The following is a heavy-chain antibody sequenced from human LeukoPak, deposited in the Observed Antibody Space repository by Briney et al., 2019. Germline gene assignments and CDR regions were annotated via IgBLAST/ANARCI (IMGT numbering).Heavy chain of an antibody. Sequence: GASVKVSCKASGYTFTSYAMEWVRQAPGQRLEWMGWINAGNGNTKYSQKFQGRVTITRDTSARTAYMELSSLRSEDTAVYYCARVRYSSSWYVIKYYYYGMDVWGQGPTVTVSS. D-gene: IGHD6-13*01. CDR1: GYTFTSYA. J-gene: IGHJ6*02. V-gene: IGHV1-3*01. CDR2: INAGNGNT. CDR3: ARVRYSSSWYVIKYYYYGMDV.